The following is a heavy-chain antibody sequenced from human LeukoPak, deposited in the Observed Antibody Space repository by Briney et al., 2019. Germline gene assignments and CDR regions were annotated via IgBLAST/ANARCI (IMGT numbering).Heavy chain of an antibody. D-gene: IGHD6-13*01. V-gene: IGHV3-74*01. J-gene: IGHJ4*02. Sequence: PGGSLRLSCAASGFTFSSYWMHWVRQAPGKGLVWISRINSDGSSTSYADSVKGRFTISRDNAKNTLYLQMNSLRAEDTAVYDCARGRMYSSSWYNYWGQGTLVTVSS. CDR1: GFTFSSYW. CDR2: INSDGSST. CDR3: ARGRMYSSSWYNY.